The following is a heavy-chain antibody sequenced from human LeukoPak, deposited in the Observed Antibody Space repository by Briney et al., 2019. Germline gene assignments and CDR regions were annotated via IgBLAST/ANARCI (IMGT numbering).Heavy chain of an antibody. Sequence: SVKVSCKASGGTFSSYAISWVRQAPGQGLEWMGGIIPIFGTANYAQKLQGRVTMTTDTSTSTAYMELRSLRSDDTAVYYCARDGITMVRGVIISTDYWGQGTLVTVSS. CDR1: GGTFSSYA. CDR2: IIPIFGTA. D-gene: IGHD3-10*01. CDR3: ARDGITMVRGVIISTDY. J-gene: IGHJ4*02. V-gene: IGHV1-69*05.